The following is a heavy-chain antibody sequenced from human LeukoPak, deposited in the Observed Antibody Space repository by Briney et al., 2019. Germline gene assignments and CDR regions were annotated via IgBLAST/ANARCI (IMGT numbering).Heavy chain of an antibody. V-gene: IGHV3-48*03. Sequence: GGSLRLSCAASGFTFDDYGMSWVRQAPGKGLEWVSYISSSGCTIYYADSVKGRFTISRDNAKNSLYLQMNSLRAEDTAVYYCARDSGYSSSWAPFDYWGQGTLVTVSS. CDR3: ARDSGYSSSWAPFDY. J-gene: IGHJ4*02. D-gene: IGHD6-13*01. CDR2: ISSSGCTI. CDR1: GFTFDDYG.